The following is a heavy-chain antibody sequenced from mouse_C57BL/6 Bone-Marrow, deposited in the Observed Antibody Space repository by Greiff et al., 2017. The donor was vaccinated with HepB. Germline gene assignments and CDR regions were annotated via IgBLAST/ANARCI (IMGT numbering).Heavy chain of an antibody. J-gene: IGHJ4*01. CDR1: GYTFTDYY. Sequence: VQLQQSGAELVRPGASVKLSCKASGYTFTDYYINWVKQRPGQGLEWIARIYPGSGNTYYNEKFKGKATLTAEKSSSTAYMQLSSLTSEDSAVYFCARGYYDYDGDFSYAMDYWGQGTSVTVSS. D-gene: IGHD2-4*01. CDR3: ARGYYDYDGDFSYAMDY. CDR2: IYPGSGNT. V-gene: IGHV1-76*01.